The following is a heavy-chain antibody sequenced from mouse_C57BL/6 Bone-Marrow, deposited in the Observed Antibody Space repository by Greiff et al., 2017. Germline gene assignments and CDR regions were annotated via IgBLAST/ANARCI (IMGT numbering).Heavy chain of an antibody. Sequence: QLHVKPSGAELAGPGASVKLSSKASGSTFTSYVLSWVKQRPGQGLAWIGEFYPRRGNTYYNEKFKGKATLTPDKSSSTVYLKLRSQTSEDSAVYFCARDGKITSVVSDYWGQGTSLTDYS. CDR1: GSTFTSYV. D-gene: IGHD1-1*01. CDR3: ARDGKITSVVSDY. V-gene: IGHV1-81*01. CDR2: FYPRRGNT. J-gene: IGHJ2*02.